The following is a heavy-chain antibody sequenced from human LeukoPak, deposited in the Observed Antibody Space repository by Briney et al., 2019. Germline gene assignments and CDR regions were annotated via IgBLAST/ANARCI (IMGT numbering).Heavy chain of an antibody. CDR3: ARRSYDDAFDI. D-gene: IGHD1-1*01. V-gene: IGHV4-4*09. Sequence: SETLSLTCTVSGGSISSYYWSWIRQPPGKGLEWIGYIYTSGSTNYNPSLKSRVTISVDASKNQFSLKLSSVTAADTAVYYCARRSYDDAFDIWGQGTMVTVSS. J-gene: IGHJ3*02. CDR1: GGSISSYY. CDR2: IYTSGST.